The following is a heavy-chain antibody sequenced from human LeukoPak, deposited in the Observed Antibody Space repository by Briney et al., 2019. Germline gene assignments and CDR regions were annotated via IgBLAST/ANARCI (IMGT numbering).Heavy chain of an antibody. Sequence: SETLSLTCTVSGGSITSSSYYWGWIRQPPGKGLEWIGSIYYSGSTYYNPSLKSRVTISIDTSKNQFSLKLSSVTAADTAVYYCARLLGLDSSGYYLSAFDIWGQGILVTVSS. J-gene: IGHJ3*02. CDR3: ARLLGLDSSGYYLSAFDI. V-gene: IGHV4-39*01. CDR1: GGSITSSSYY. CDR2: IYYSGST. D-gene: IGHD3-22*01.